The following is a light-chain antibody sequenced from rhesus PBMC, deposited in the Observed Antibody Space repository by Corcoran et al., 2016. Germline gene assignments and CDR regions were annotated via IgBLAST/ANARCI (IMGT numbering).Light chain of an antibody. CDR1: QGISNY. J-gene: IGKJ3*01. Sequence: DIQMTQSPSSLSASVGDTVTITCRASQGISNYLAWYQQKPGKAPKPLIYYTFKLESGVPSRFSGYGSGTDFTLTISSLQPEDFALSYCQQHNSYPPTFGPGTKLDI. CDR3: QQHNSYPPT. V-gene: IGKV1S14*01. CDR2: YTF.